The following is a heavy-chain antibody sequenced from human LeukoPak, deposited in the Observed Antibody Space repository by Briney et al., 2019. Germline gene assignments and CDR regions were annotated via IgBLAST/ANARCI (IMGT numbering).Heavy chain of an antibody. CDR2: MNPNSGNT. J-gene: IGHJ4*02. CDR1: GYTFTSYD. V-gene: IGHV1-8*01. Sequence: EASVKVSCKASGYTFTSYDINWVRQATGQGLEWMGWMNPNSGNTGYAQKFQGRVTMTRNTSISTAYMELSSLRSEDTAVYYCARATRRTGYSSSSAMYYFDYWGQGTPVTVSS. CDR3: ARATRRTGYSSSSAMYYFDY. D-gene: IGHD6-13*01.